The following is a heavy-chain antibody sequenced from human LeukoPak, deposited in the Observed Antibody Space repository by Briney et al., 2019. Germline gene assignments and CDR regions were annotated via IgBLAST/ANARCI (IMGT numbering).Heavy chain of an antibody. D-gene: IGHD3-10*01. CDR3: AKSQGPMVRGVTFDY. V-gene: IGHV3-7*03. CDR2: IKQDGSEK. J-gene: IGHJ4*02. Sequence: IKQDGSEKYYEDSVTARFTISRDNANNSLYLQMNSLRAEDTALYYCAKSQGPMVRGVTFDYWGQGTLVTVSS.